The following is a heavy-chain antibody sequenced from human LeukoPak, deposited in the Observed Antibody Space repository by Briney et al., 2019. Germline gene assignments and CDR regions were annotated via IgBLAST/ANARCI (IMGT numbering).Heavy chain of an antibody. V-gene: IGHV4-4*07. D-gene: IGHD3-22*01. CDR2: VYSGGND. J-gene: IGHJ4*02. CDR3: ASGTYYYDSSGYYN. Sequence: KSSETLSLTCSVSGASISTSNWSWIRQAAGKRLELLGRVYSGGNDNYNPSLKRRLTLSVDTSKNQFSLKLSSVTAADTAVYYCASGTYYYDSSGYYNWGQGTLVTVSS. CDR1: GASISTSN.